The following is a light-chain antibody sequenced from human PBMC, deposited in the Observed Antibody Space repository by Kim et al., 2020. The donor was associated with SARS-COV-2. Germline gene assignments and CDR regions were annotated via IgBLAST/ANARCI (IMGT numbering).Light chain of an antibody. CDR1: ELGDKY. CDR2: QDI. Sequence: YELTQPPSVSVSPGQTASITCSGDELGDKYVFWYQQKPGQSPVLVIYQDIKRPSGIPERFSASNSGNTATLTISGTQATDEADYYCQAWDSGTAVVFGG. CDR3: QAWDSGTAVV. V-gene: IGLV3-1*01. J-gene: IGLJ2*01.